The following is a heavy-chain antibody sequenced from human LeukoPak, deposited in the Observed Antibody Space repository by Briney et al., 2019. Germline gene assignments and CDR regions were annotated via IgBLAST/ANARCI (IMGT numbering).Heavy chain of an antibody. J-gene: IGHJ6*02. D-gene: IGHD6-13*01. V-gene: IGHV3-7*01. CDR1: GFTFSSHS. Sequence: GGSLRLSCAASGFTFSSHSMNWVRQAPGKGLEWVANIKQDGSEKYYVDSVKGRFTISRDNAKNSLYLQMNSLRAEDTAVYYCARDPQGYSSSWYLFYYYYGMDVWGQGTTVTVSS. CDR2: IKQDGSEK. CDR3: ARDPQGYSSSWYLFYYYYGMDV.